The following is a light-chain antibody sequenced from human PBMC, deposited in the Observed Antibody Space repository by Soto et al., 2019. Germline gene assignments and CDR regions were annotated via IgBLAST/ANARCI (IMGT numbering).Light chain of an antibody. J-gene: IGKJ1*01. V-gene: IGKV3D-15*01. CDR2: DAS. CDR3: QQCYMGWT. Sequence: EIAMTQSPATLSVSPGERATLSCRASQSVSSYLAWYQQKPGQAPRLLIYDASNRATGIPARFSGSGSGTDFTLSISSMKPEDFGTYYCQQCYMGWTFGQGTKVDIK. CDR1: QSVSSY.